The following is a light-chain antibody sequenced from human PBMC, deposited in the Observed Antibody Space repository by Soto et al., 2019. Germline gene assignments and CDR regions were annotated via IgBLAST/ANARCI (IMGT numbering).Light chain of an antibody. CDR2: DVS. Sequence: QYALTQPASVSGSPGQSITISCTGTSSDVGGYNYVSWYQQHPGKAPKLMIYDVSNRPSGVSNRFSGSKSGNTASLTISGLQAADEADYYCSSYTSSSTLVFGGGTKLTVL. CDR3: SSYTSSSTLV. J-gene: IGLJ2*01. CDR1: SSDVGGYNY. V-gene: IGLV2-14*01.